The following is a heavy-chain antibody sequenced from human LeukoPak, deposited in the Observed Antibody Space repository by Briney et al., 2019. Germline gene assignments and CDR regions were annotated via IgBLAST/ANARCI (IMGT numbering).Heavy chain of an antibody. CDR3: AKEGLWSSNGLPFDY. V-gene: IGHV3-23*01. D-gene: IGHD6-19*01. CDR2: ISGSGGST. J-gene: IGHJ4*02. CDR1: GFTFSSYA. Sequence: GGSLRLSCAVSGFTFSSYAMNWVRQAPGKGLEWVSGISGSGGSTNYADSVKGRFTISRDNSKNTLYLQMNSLKAEDTAVYYCAKEGLWSSNGLPFDYWGQGTLVTVSS.